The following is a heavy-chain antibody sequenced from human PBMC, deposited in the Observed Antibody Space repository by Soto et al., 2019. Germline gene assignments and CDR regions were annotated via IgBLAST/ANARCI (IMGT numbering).Heavy chain of an antibody. V-gene: IGHV4-34*01. CDR1: GKSYSRYC. Sequence: SATKSLTRAFWGKSYSRYCLSWIREPPGKGLEWIGEINHRRSTNYNLSFKSRVNISVDTSKNQFSLKLSSVTAADTAVYYCARTGYSSGWYKAAFDSWGQRTMVTVS. CDR2: INHRRST. D-gene: IGHD6-19*01. J-gene: IGHJ3*02. CDR3: ARTGYSSGWYKAAFDS.